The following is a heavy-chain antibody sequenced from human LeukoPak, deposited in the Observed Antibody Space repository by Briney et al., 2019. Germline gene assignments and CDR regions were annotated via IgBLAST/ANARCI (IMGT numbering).Heavy chain of an antibody. Sequence: PGGSLRLSCAASGFTFSNHSVNWVRQAPGNGLEWISYLSSDNYTIYYADSVEGRFIISRDNAKDSLYLQMNSLRAEDTAVYYCARVATDGGGFDPWGQGTLVTVSS. CDR3: ARVATDGGGFDP. J-gene: IGHJ5*02. CDR2: LSSDNYTI. CDR1: GFTFSNHS. V-gene: IGHV3-48*01. D-gene: IGHD3-16*01.